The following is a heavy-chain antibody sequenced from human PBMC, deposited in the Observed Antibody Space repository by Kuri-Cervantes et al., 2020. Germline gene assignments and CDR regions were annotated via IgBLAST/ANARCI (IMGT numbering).Heavy chain of an antibody. J-gene: IGHJ4*02. V-gene: IGHV1-2*02. CDR2: INPNSGNT. D-gene: IGHD6-13*01. Sequence: ASVKVSCKASGYTFTGYYMHWVRQAPGQGLEWMGWINPNSGNTNYAQKFQGRVTMTRDTSISTAYMELSRLRSDDTAVYYCARVEWKYSSSWYWYYWGQGTLVTVSS. CDR3: ARVEWKYSSSWYWYY. CDR1: GYTFTGYY.